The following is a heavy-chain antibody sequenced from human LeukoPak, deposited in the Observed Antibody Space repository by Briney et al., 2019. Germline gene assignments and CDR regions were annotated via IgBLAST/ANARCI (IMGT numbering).Heavy chain of an antibody. Sequence: SETLSLTCTVSGGAISSSSYYWGWIRQPPGKGLEWIESIYYSGSTYYNPSLKSRVTISVDTSKNQFSLKLSSVTAADTAVYYCARLAPTAMYYMDVWGKGTTVTVSS. CDR1: GGAISSSSYY. V-gene: IGHV4-39*01. J-gene: IGHJ6*03. CDR3: ARLAPTAMYYMDV. CDR2: IYYSGST. D-gene: IGHD5-18*01.